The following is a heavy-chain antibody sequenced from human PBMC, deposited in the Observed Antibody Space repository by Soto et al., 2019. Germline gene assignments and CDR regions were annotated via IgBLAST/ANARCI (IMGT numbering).Heavy chain of an antibody. D-gene: IGHD3-3*01. CDR1: GGSVNGYY. CDR3: ANRITVLGLLIPPLDP. CDR2: INHTGGT. V-gene: IGHV4-34*01. Sequence: SETLSLTCAVYGGSVNGYYWNWIRQPPGKGLEWIGEINHTGGTHYNPSLKSRVTMSVDTSKNQFSLRLSSVTAADTAIYYCANRITVLGLLIPPLDPCGQGTQVTVYS. J-gene: IGHJ5*02.